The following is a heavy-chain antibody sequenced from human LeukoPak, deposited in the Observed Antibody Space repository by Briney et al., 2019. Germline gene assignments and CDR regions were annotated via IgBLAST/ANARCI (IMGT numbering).Heavy chain of an antibody. CDR2: VSSSSTTI. CDR3: ARDAQHLVDLYYYYYYMDV. V-gene: IGHV3-48*02. D-gene: IGHD6-13*01. CDR1: GFTFSSYS. Sequence: GGSLRLSCAASGFTFSSYSINWVRQAPGKWLEWVSYVSSSSTTIYYADSVKGRFTISRDNAKNSLYLQINSLRDEDTAVYYCARDAQHLVDLYYYYYYMDVWGKGTTVTVSS. J-gene: IGHJ6*03.